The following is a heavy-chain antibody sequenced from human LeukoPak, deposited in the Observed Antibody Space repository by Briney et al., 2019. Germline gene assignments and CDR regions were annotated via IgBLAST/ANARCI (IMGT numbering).Heavy chain of an antibody. CDR3: GRGMDT. CDR1: GFTFSRYW. CDR2: IKQDGSEK. V-gene: IGHV3-7*05. J-gene: IGHJ5*02. Sequence: GGSLRLSCAASGFTFSRYWMSWVRQAPGKGLEWVANIKQDGSEKSYVGSVKGRFTISRDNAKNSLYLQMNSLRAEDTAVYYCGRGMDTWGQGTLVTVSS.